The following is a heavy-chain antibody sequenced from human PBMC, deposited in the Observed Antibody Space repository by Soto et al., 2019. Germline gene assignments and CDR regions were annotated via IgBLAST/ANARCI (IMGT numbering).Heavy chain of an antibody. Sequence: VQLQESAPGLVKHSGPLSLPCAVFGASIGDIWGSWVGKPPGKGWEWIGEIYHTGTTHYNPSLWSRVTISIDKSKNQFSLKLSSVTAADTAVYYCARHIAVPRTRGFDFWGQGTLVTVSS. CDR1: GASIGDIW. CDR2: IYHTGTT. V-gene: IGHV4-4*02. CDR3: ARHIAVPRTRGFDF. D-gene: IGHD6-19*01. J-gene: IGHJ4*02.